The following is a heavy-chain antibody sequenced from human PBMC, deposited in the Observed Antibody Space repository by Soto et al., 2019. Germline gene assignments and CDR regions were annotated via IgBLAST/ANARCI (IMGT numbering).Heavy chain of an antibody. V-gene: IGHV3-33*01. CDR2: IWDDGSDK. Sequence: GWSLRLSCTSSVFTFRSYGMHWVRQAPGKGLEWVAVIWDDGSDKKYADSVKGRFTVSRDNSKNTLFLQMSSLRAEDTAVYYCARDPQINSDTSGYVGSWGPGTLVTVSS. D-gene: IGHD3-22*01. J-gene: IGHJ5*02. CDR3: ARDPQINSDTSGYVGS. CDR1: VFTFRSYG.